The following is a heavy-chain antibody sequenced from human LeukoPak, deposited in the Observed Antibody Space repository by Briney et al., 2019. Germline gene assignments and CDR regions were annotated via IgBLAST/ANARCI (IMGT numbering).Heavy chain of an antibody. Sequence: GGSLRLSCAASGFTFSSYAMSWVRQAPGKGLEWVSAISGSGGSTYYADSVKGRFTISRDNSENTLYLQMNSLRAEDTAVYYCARPGAYCTNGVCYTNAFDIWGQGTMVTVSS. J-gene: IGHJ3*02. CDR2: ISGSGGST. D-gene: IGHD2-8*01. CDR3: ARPGAYCTNGVCYTNAFDI. V-gene: IGHV3-23*01. CDR1: GFTFSSYA.